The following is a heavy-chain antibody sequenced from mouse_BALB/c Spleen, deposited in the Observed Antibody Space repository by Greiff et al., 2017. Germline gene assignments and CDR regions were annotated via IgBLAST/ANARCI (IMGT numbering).Heavy chain of an antibody. CDR1: GFTFSSYA. V-gene: IGHV5-9-3*01. CDR2: ISSGGSYT. Sequence: EVQRVESGGGLVKPGGSLKLSCAASGFTFSSYAMSWVRQTPEKRLEWVATISSGGSYTYYPDSVKGRFTISRDNAKNTLYLQMSSLRSEDTAMYYCARFYDGYAMDYWGQGTSVTVSS. D-gene: IGHD2-12*01. J-gene: IGHJ4*01. CDR3: ARFYDGYAMDY.